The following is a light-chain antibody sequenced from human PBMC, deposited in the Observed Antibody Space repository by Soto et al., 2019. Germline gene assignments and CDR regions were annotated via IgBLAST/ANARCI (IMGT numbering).Light chain of an antibody. V-gene: IGKV3-11*01. CDR1: QSVSSY. J-gene: IGKJ5*01. CDR2: DES. CDR3: QQRSNWPIT. Sequence: EIVMTQSPATLSVSPGERATLSCRASQSVSSYLAWYQSTPGQAPRLLIYDESNRATGIPARCSGREAGTDFNLPISSLAPEALAVYDCQQRSNWPITFGPGTRLQI.